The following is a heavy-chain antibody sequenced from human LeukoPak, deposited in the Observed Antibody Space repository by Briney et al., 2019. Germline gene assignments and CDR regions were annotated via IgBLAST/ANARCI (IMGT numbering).Heavy chain of an antibody. CDR1: GYTFTDYY. Sequence: ASVKVSCNASGYTFTDYYIHWVRQAPGQGLEWMGRISPNSGGTSYAQKFQGRVTMTRDTSIATAYMELSSLRSDDTAVYYCARGPVGATNAFHIWGQGTLVTVSS. D-gene: IGHD1-26*01. V-gene: IGHV1-2*06. J-gene: IGHJ3*02. CDR3: ARGPVGATNAFHI. CDR2: ISPNSGGT.